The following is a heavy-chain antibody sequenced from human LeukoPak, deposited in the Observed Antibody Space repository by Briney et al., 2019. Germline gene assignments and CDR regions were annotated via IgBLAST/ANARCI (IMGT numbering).Heavy chain of an antibody. V-gene: IGHV3-23*01. Sequence: GGSLRLSCAASGFTFSNYAMSWVRQAPGKGLEWVSTISGSGGSTYSADSVKGRFTMSRDNSKNSLYLQMNSLRAEDTAVYYCARDSAGYSYAGPDYWGQGTLVTVSS. J-gene: IGHJ4*02. CDR1: GFTFSNYA. CDR3: ARDSAGYSYAGPDY. D-gene: IGHD5-18*01. CDR2: ISGSGGST.